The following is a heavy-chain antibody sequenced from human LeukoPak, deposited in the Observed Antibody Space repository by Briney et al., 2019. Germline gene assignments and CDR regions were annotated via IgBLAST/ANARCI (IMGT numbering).Heavy chain of an antibody. CDR2: IYYSGST. CDR1: GYSVSSGYY. D-gene: IGHD1-7*01. CDR3: ARVVWNYWFDP. J-gene: IGHJ5*02. V-gene: IGHV4-61*01. Sequence: SETLSLTCTVSGYSVSSGYYWGWIRQPPGKGLEWIGYIYYSGSTNYNPSLKSRVTISVDTSKNQFSLKLSSVTAADTAVYYCARVVWNYWFDPWGQGTLVTVSS.